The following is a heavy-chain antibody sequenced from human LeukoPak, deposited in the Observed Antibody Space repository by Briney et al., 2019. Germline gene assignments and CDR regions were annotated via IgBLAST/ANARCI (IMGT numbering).Heavy chain of an antibody. CDR3: ARGFGYGGNFLVY. D-gene: IGHD4-23*01. CDR2: IYHSGST. CDR1: GYSISSGYY. Sequence: ASETLSLTCAVSGYSISSGYYWGWIRQPPGKGLEWIGSIYHSGSTYYNPSLKSRVTISVDTSKNQFSLKLSSVTAADTAVYYCARGFGYGGNFLVYWGQGTPVTVSS. J-gene: IGHJ4*02. V-gene: IGHV4-38-2*01.